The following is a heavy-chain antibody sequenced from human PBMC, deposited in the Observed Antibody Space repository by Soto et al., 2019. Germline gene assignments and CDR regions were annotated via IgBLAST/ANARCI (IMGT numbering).Heavy chain of an antibody. J-gene: IGHJ5*02. Sequence: SETLSLSCTVSGGSISRYYWSWIRQPPGKGLEWIGYIYYSGSTNYNPSLKSRVTISVDTSKNQFSLKLSSVTAADTAVYYCARGGYCSGGSCYWFDPWGQGTLVTVSS. CDR3: ARGGYCSGGSCYWFDP. V-gene: IGHV4-59*01. CDR1: GGSISRYY. D-gene: IGHD2-15*01. CDR2: IYYSGST.